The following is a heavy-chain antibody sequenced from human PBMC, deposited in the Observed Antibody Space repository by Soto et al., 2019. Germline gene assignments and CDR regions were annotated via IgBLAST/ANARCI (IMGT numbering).Heavy chain of an antibody. J-gene: IGHJ4*02. CDR2: IKSEPDGGTI. D-gene: IGHD1-26*01. CDR1: GFTFSNAW. CDR3: TTSWEWEKLYFDY. V-gene: IGHV3-15*05. Sequence: EVQLVESGGGLVKPRGSLRLSCAASGFTFSNAWMTWVRQPPGKGLEWVGQIKSEPDGGTIDYATPVKGRFTISRDDSKNTLYLQMNNLNTEDTGVYYCTTSWEWEKLYFDYWGQGTLVTVSS.